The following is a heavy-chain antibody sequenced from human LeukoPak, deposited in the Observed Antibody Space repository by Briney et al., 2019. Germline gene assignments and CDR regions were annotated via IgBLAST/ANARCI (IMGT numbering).Heavy chain of an antibody. CDR3: AARARGYKRIDY. CDR2: ITWNSDIV. V-gene: IGHV3-9*01. CDR1: GFTFDDYV. J-gene: IGHJ4*02. D-gene: IGHD3-10*01. Sequence: PGGSLRLSCAASGFTFDDYVMYWVRQPPGKGLEWVSGITWNSDIVAYADSLKGRFTTSRDNAKNFLYLQMNSLRAEDTALYYCAARARGYKRIDYWGQGTLVTVFS.